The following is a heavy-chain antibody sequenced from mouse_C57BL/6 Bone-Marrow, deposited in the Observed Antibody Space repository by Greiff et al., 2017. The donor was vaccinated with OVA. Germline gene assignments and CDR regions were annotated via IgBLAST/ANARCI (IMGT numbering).Heavy chain of an antibody. D-gene: IGHD1-1*01. J-gene: IGHJ2*01. CDR1: GFTFSSYG. CDR3: ANYYGSSFDY. Sequence: HLVESGGDLVKPGGSLKLSCAASGFTFSSYGMSWVRQTPDKRLEWVATISSGGSYTYYPDSVKGRFTISRDNAKNTLYLQMSSLKSEDTAMYYCANYYGSSFDYWGQGTTLTVSS. V-gene: IGHV5-6*01. CDR2: ISSGGSYT.